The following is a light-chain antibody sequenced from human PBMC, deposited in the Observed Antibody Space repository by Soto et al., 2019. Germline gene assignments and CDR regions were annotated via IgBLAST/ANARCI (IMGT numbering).Light chain of an antibody. J-gene: IGLJ1*01. CDR3: SSYTTSSTYV. CDR1: SCDVGAYNY. CDR2: DVS. V-gene: IGLV2-14*01. Sequence: QSVLTQPASVSGYPGQSITISCTGASCDVGAYNYVAWCQQHPGKGPKLLIYDVSNRPSGFSSRFSGSKSGNTASLTISGLRAEDEADYFCSSYTTSSTYVFGTGTKVTVL.